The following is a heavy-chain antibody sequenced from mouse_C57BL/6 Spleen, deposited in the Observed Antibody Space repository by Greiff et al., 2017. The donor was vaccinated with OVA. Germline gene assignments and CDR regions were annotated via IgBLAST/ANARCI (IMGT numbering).Heavy chain of an antibody. CDR2: INPGSGGT. CDR3: ARDKLAGYFDY. J-gene: IGHJ2*01. Sequence: QVQLQQSGAELVRPGTSVKVSCKASGYAFTNYLIAWVKQRPGQGLEWIGVINPGSGGTNYNEKFKGKATLTADKSSSTAYMPLSSLTSEDSAVYFCARDKLAGYFDYWGQGTTLTVSS. CDR1: GYAFTNYL. D-gene: IGHD4-1*01. V-gene: IGHV1-54*01.